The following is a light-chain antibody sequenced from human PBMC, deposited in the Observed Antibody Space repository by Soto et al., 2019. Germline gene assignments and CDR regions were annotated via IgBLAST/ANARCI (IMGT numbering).Light chain of an antibody. Sequence: SYELTQPPSVSVAPGKTARITCGGSNIGSKSVHWYQQKPGQAPVLDIYYDSDRPSGIPERFSGSNSGNTATLTISRVEAGDEADYYCQAWDGSSDNWVFGGGTKLTVL. J-gene: IGLJ3*02. CDR1: NIGSKS. CDR2: YDS. V-gene: IGLV3-21*04. CDR3: QAWDGSSDNWV.